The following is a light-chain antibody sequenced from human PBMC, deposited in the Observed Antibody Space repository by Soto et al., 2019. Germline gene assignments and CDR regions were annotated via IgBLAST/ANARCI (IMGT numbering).Light chain of an antibody. J-gene: IGKJ4*01. V-gene: IGKV3-11*01. CDR1: QSVSRR. CDR2: DAS. CDR3: QQRSNWLT. Sequence: EVVLTQSQGTLSLSPGARAALSCRASQSVSRRSAWYQQKPGQAPRLLIYDASNRATGIPARFSGSGSGTDFTLTISSLEPEDFAVYYCQQRSNWLTFGGGTKVDIK.